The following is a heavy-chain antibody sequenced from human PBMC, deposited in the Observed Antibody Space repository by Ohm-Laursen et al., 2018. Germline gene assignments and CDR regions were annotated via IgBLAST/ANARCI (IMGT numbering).Heavy chain of an antibody. CDR3: ARGAPFYGGFDY. Sequence: GSLRLSCAASGFTFSDYYMNWVRQSPGKGLEWLSYIDASGGTIYYADSVKGRLTISRDNAKNSLYLQMSGLRGEDTAVYYCARGAPFYGGFDYWGQGTLVTVSS. V-gene: IGHV3-11*04. J-gene: IGHJ4*02. CDR1: GFTFSDYY. CDR2: IDASGGTI. D-gene: IGHD4-17*01.